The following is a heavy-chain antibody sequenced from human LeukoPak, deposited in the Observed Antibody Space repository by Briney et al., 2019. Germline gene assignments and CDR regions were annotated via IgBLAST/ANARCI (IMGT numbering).Heavy chain of an antibody. D-gene: IGHD3-22*01. Sequence: SGGCLRLSCAASGFTFSSYGMHWVRQAPGKGLEWVAVIWYDGSNKYYADSVKGRFTISRDNSKNTLYLQMNSLRAEDTAVYYCARGYYEHHYFDYWGQGTLVTVSS. CDR3: ARGYYEHHYFDY. CDR2: IWYDGSNK. V-gene: IGHV3-33*01. CDR1: GFTFSSYG. J-gene: IGHJ4*02.